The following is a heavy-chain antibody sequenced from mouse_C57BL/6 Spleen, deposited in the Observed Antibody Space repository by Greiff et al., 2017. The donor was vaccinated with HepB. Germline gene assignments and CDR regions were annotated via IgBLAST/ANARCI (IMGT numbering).Heavy chain of an antibody. J-gene: IGHJ2*01. Sequence: VQLVESGPGLVAPSQSLSITCTVSGFSLTSYAISWVRQPPGKGLEWLGVIWTGGGTNYNSALKSRLSISKDNSKSQVFLKMNSLQTDDTARYYCARNYYGSSWDYFDYWGQGTTLTVSS. CDR3: ARNYYGSSWDYFDY. CDR1: GFSLTSYA. V-gene: IGHV2-9-1*01. D-gene: IGHD1-1*01. CDR2: IWTGGGT.